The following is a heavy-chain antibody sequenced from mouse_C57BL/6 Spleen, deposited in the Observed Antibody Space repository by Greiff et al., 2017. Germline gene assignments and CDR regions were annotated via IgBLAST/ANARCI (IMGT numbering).Heavy chain of an antibody. CDR1: GYTFTSYW. J-gene: IGHJ4*01. Sequence: VQLQQPGAELVMPGASVKLSCKASGYTFTSYWMHWVKQRPGQGLEWIGEIDPSDRYTNYNQKFKGKSTLTVDKSSSTAYMQLSSLTSEDSAVYYCARSRVPIYYGSNYAMDYWGQGTSVTVSS. CDR2: IDPSDRYT. CDR3: ARSRVPIYYGSNYAMDY. V-gene: IGHV1-69*01. D-gene: IGHD1-1*01.